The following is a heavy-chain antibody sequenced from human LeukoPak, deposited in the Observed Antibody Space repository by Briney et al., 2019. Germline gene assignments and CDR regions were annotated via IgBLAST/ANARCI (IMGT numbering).Heavy chain of an antibody. V-gene: IGHV1-18*01. CDR3: ARPRSSGWYLAFDI. D-gene: IGHD6-19*01. Sequence: ASVKVSCKASGYTFTSYGISWVRQAPGQGPEWMGWISGYNGNTKYAQKFQDRVTMTTDTSTNTAYMELRSLRSDDTAVYYCARPRSSGWYLAFDIWGQGTMVTVSS. J-gene: IGHJ3*02. CDR2: ISGYNGNT. CDR1: GYTFTSYG.